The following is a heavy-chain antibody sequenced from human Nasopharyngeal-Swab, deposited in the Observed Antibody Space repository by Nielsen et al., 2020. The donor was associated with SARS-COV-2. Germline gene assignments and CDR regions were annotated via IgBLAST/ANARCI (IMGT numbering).Heavy chain of an antibody. CDR2: IYYSGST. CDR3: ARDSADYYDSSIFSNWFDP. J-gene: IGHJ5*02. D-gene: IGHD3-22*01. CDR1: GGSISSYY. Sequence: SETLSLTCTVSGGSISSYYWSWIRQPPGKGLEWIGYIYYSGSTNYNPSFKSRVTISVDTSKNQFSLKLSSVTAADTAVYYCARDSADYYDSSIFSNWFDPWGQGTLVTVSS. V-gene: IGHV4-59*01.